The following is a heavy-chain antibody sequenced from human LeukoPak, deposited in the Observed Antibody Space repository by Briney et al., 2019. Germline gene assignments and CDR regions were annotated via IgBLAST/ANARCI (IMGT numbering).Heavy chain of an antibody. D-gene: IGHD3-16*02. Sequence: PGGSLRLSCAASGFTFSSYGMNWVRQAPGKGLEWVSGISGDAGRTFYADSVKGRFTISRDNPKNTVYLQMNSLRAEDTAVYYCAKGGSYRSQPYFDYWGQGTPVTVSS. CDR3: AKGGSYRSQPYFDY. CDR2: ISGDAGRT. V-gene: IGHV3-23*01. J-gene: IGHJ4*02. CDR1: GFTFSSYG.